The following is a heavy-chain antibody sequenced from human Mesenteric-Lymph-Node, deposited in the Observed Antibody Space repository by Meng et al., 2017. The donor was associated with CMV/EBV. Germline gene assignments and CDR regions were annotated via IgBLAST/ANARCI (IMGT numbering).Heavy chain of an antibody. CDR3: ARDALGDPAMTY. CDR2: ISGSSTYI. D-gene: IGHD3-10*01. J-gene: IGHJ4*02. V-gene: IGHV3-21*01. Sequence: SCAASGFTFSDYSFNWVRQAPGKGLEWVSSISGSSTYIDYADSVKGRFTISRDNAKTSLFLQMTSLRAEDTAVYYCARDALGDPAMTYWGQGTLVTVSS. CDR1: GFTFSDYS.